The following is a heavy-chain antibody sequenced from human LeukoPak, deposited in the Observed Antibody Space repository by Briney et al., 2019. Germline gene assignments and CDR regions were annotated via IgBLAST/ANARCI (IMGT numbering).Heavy chain of an antibody. CDR2: IHDSGST. Sequence: SQTLSLTCTVSGASISSGDYHWNWIRQPPGKGLEWIGFIHDSGSTYYNPSLKSRVSISRDMSKNQFSLMLSSVTAADTAVYYCARGFGAGNYYYGWFDPWGQGTLVSVSS. CDR1: GASISSGDYH. D-gene: IGHD3-10*01. J-gene: IGHJ5*02. V-gene: IGHV4-30-4*01. CDR3: ARGFGAGNYYYGWFDP.